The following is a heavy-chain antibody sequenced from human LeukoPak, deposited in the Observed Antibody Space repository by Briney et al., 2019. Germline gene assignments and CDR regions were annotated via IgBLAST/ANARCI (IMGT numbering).Heavy chain of an antibody. D-gene: IGHD6-13*01. Sequence: ASVKVSCKASGYTFTGYNLHWVRQAPGQGLEWMGWISPNSGGTNYAQKFQGRVTMTRDTSISTAYMELSRLRSDDTAVYYCARRKRSSWMDYWGQGTLVTVSS. CDR3: ARRKRSSWMDY. CDR2: ISPNSGGT. CDR1: GYTFTGYN. J-gene: IGHJ4*02. V-gene: IGHV1-2*02.